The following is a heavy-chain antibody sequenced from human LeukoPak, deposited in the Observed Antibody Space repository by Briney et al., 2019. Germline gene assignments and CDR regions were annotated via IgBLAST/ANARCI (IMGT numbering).Heavy chain of an antibody. CDR2: ISSNGGST. D-gene: IGHD6-19*01. Sequence: PGGSLRLSCAASGFTFSSYAIHWVRQAPGKGLEYVAAISSNGGSTFYANSVKGRFTVSRDNSKNTLSLQMGSLRTEDLAMYYCARRAPGFSSGWLDYWGQGTLVTVSS. V-gene: IGHV3-64*01. CDR1: GFTFSSYA. CDR3: ARRAPGFSSGWLDY. J-gene: IGHJ4*02.